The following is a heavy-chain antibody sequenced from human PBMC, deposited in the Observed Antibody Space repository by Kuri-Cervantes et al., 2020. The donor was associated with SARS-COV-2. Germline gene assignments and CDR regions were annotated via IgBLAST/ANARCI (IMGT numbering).Heavy chain of an antibody. Sequence: SETLSLTCTVSGGSISSYYWSWIRQPAGKGLEWIGRIYTSGSTNYNPSLKSRVTMSVDTSKNQFSLKLSSVTVADTAVYYCARIVNYSKGNWNYEYYYYMDVWGKGTTVTVSS. J-gene: IGHJ6*03. CDR1: GGSISSYY. CDR3: ARIVNYSKGNWNYEYYYYMDV. D-gene: IGHD1-7*01. CDR2: IYTSGST. V-gene: IGHV4-4*07.